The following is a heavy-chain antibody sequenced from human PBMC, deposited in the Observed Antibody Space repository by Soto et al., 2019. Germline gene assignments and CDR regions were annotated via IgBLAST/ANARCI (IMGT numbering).Heavy chain of an antibody. CDR2: ISSSGTT. V-gene: IGHV4-30-4*01. CDR3: ARGRGYSYGLDP. Sequence: SETLSLTCTVSGDSISSVYNYWSWIRQPPGEGLEWIGFISSSGTTSYSPSLKSRLAISLDTSKNQFSLSLTSVTAADTAVYYCARGRGYSYGLDPWGQGTLVTVSS. J-gene: IGHJ5*02. D-gene: IGHD5-12*01. CDR1: GDSISSVYNY.